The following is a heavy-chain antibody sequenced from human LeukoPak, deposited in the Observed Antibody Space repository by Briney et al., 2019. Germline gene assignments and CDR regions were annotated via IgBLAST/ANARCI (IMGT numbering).Heavy chain of an antibody. CDR2: ISAYNGNT. CDR3: ARSYRSREFDY. J-gene: IGHJ4*02. D-gene: IGHD3-16*02. V-gene: IGHV1-18*01. Sequence: ASVKVSCKASGYTFTSYGISWVRQAPGQGLEWMGWISAYNGNTNYAQKFQGRVTVTTDTSTSTAYMELRNLRSDDTAVYYCARSYRSREFDYWGQGTLVTVSS. CDR1: GYTFTSYG.